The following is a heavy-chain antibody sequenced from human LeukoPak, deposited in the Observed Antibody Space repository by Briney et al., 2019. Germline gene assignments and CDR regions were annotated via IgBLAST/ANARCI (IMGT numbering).Heavy chain of an antibody. CDR1: GGSTSSYY. Sequence: SETLSLTCTVSGGSTSSYYWSWIRQPPGKGLEWIGYIYYSGSTNYNPSLKSRVTISVDTSKNQFSLKLSSVTAADTAVYYCARDTYGDWYFDLWGRGTLVTVSS. D-gene: IGHD3-10*01. CDR2: IYYSGST. CDR3: ARDTYGDWYFDL. J-gene: IGHJ2*01. V-gene: IGHV4-59*13.